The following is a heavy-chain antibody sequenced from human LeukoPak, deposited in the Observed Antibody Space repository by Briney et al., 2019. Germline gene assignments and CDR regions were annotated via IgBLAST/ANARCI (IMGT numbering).Heavy chain of an antibody. CDR2: INTDGSST. V-gene: IGHV3-74*01. CDR1: GFTFSSYW. CDR3: ARASSSSTPRPFDY. J-gene: IGHJ4*02. D-gene: IGHD6-6*01. Sequence: PGGSLRLSCAASGFTFSSYWMHWVRQAPGKGLVWVSRINTDGSSTSYADSVKGRFTISRDNAKNTLYLQMNSLRAEDTAVYYCARASSSSTPRPFDYWGQGTLVTVSS.